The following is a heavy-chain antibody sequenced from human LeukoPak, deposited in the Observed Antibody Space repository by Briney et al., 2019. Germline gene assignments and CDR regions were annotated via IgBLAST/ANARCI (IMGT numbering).Heavy chain of an antibody. V-gene: IGHV3-23*01. CDR3: ARDRGQTGYYWSYYYYMDV. CDR1: GFTFSNYL. J-gene: IGHJ6*03. D-gene: IGHD3-9*01. Sequence: PVGSLRLSCVASGFTFSNYLMNWVRQAPGKGLKWVSGISHSGSSIYYADSVKGRFTISRDNSKNTLYLQMNSLRAEDTAVYYCARDRGQTGYYWSYYYYMDVWGIGTTVTVSS. CDR2: ISHSGSSI.